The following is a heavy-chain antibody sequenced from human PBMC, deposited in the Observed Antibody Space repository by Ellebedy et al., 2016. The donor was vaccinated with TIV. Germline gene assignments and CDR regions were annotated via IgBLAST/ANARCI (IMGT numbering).Heavy chain of an antibody. Sequence: SVKVSCKASGGTFSSYAISWVRQAPGQGLEWMGGIIPILGMPNYAQKFQGTVTITADRSTSTAYMELSSLRSEDTAVYYCERGQGHDSSGYYYTYYFDYWGHGTLVTVSS. J-gene: IGHJ4*01. CDR2: IIPILGMP. CDR1: GGTFSSYA. CDR3: ERGQGHDSSGYYYTYYFDY. D-gene: IGHD3-22*01. V-gene: IGHV1-69*10.